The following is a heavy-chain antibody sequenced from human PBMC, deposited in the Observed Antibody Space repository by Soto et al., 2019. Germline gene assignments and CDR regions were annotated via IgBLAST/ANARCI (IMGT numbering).Heavy chain of an antibody. CDR2: ISSSSSYI. CDR1: GFTFSSYS. J-gene: IGHJ4*02. V-gene: IGHV3-21*04. CDR3: AKRPLRDTTFDY. D-gene: IGHD1-1*01. Sequence: GSLRLSCAASGFTFSSYSMNWVRQAPGKGLEWVSSISSSSSYIYYADSVKGRFTISRDNSKNSLYLQMNSLRAEDTAVYYCAKRPLRDTTFDYWGQGTLVTVSS.